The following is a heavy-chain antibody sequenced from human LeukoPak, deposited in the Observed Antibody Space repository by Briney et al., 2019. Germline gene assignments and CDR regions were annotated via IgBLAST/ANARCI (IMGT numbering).Heavy chain of an antibody. CDR3: ARRHYYDSSGYLWAD. D-gene: IGHD3-22*01. CDR1: GGSISSSSYH. J-gene: IGHJ4*02. V-gene: IGHV4-39*01. Sequence: WGTLSLTCTVSGGSISSSSYHWGWIRPPPGKGLEWIGRIYYSASTYYNPSLKSRVTISVDTSKNQFSLKLSSVTAADTAVYYCARRHYYDSSGYLWADWGQGTLVTVSS. CDR2: IYYSAST.